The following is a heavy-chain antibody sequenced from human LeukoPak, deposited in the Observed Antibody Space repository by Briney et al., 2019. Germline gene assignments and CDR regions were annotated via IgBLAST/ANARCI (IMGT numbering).Heavy chain of an antibody. J-gene: IGHJ3*02. D-gene: IGHD1-26*01. CDR2: TYYRSKWYN. CDR3: ARVYLGAFADAFDI. CDR1: GDSVSSNSAA. V-gene: IGHV6-1*01. Sequence: SQTLSRTCASSGDSVSSNSAAWNWIRQSPARGLELLGSTYYRSKWYNHYAVSVKSRITINPATSKTQFSLQLNSVTPEDTAVYYCARVYLGAFADAFDIWGQGTMVTVSS.